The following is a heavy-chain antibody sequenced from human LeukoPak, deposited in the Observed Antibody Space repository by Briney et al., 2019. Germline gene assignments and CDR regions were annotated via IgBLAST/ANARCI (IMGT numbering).Heavy chain of an antibody. CDR3: AKDRISPFRSGRYYYYYGMDV. D-gene: IGHD3-10*01. V-gene: IGHV3-11*04. CDR1: GFTFSDYY. CDR2: ISSSGSTI. Sequence: PGGSLRLSCAASGFTFSDYYMSWIRQAPGKGLEWVSYISSSGSTIYYADSVKGRFTISRDNAKNSLYLQMNSLRAEDTAVYYCAKDRISPFRSGRYYYYYGMDVWGQGTTVTVSS. J-gene: IGHJ6*02.